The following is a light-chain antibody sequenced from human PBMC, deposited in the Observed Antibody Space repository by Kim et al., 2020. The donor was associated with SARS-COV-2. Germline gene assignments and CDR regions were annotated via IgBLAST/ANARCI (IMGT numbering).Light chain of an antibody. CDR1: TGSVTSHHY. Sequence: PGRTIPLTCASTTGSVTSHHYASWCQQRPRPAPRTLIYDTHKRQSWTPSRFSGSLRGGEAALTLSGAQPEDEADYYCLLYYSGARVFGGGTKLTVL. J-gene: IGLJ3*02. CDR2: DTH. CDR3: LLYYSGARV. V-gene: IGLV7-46*01.